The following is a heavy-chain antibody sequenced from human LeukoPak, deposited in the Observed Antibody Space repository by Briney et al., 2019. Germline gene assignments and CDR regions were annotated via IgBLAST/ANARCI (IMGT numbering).Heavy chain of an antibody. J-gene: IGHJ4*02. V-gene: IGHV3-74*01. Sequence: GGSLRLSCAASGFTFGTYWMHWVRQAPGKGLVWVSRFNGDGRNTNYADSVKGRFTISRDNAKNTLYLQMHSLRAEDTAVYYCARGDGYCSAGSCSHFDYWGQGPLVTVSS. CDR2: FNGDGRNT. CDR1: GFTFGTYW. D-gene: IGHD2-15*01. CDR3: ARGDGYCSAGSCSHFDY.